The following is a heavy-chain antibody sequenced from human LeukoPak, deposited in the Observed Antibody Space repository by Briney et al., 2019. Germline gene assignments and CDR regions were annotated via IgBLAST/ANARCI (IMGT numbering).Heavy chain of an antibody. V-gene: IGHV3-48*03. D-gene: IGHD2-15*01. CDR3: ARAPGYCSDGSYFPAGNFDY. Sequence: GGSLRLSCAASGFTFSSYEMNWVRHAPGKGLEWVSYISSSGSTIYYADSVKGRFTISRDNAKNSLYLQMNSLRAEDTAVYYCARAPGYCSDGSYFPAGNFDYWGQGTLVTVSS. CDR2: ISSSGSTI. J-gene: IGHJ4*02. CDR1: GFTFSSYE.